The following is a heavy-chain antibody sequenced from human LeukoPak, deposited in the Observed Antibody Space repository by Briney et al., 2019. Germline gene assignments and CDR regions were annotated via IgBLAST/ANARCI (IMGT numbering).Heavy chain of an antibody. V-gene: IGHV4-39*01. CDR2: IYYTGIT. CDR1: GGSISTNNYY. D-gene: IGHD3-10*01. Sequence: SETLSLTCTVSGGSISTNNYYWGWIRQPPGKGLEWIGTIYYTGITYYNPSLKSRVAISVDTSKNQFSLKLSSVTAADTAVYYCARERRVRGVISWGQGTLVTVSS. J-gene: IGHJ4*02. CDR3: ARERRVRGVIS.